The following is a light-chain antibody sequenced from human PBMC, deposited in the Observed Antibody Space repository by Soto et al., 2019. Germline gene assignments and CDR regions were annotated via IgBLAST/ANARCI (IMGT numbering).Light chain of an antibody. CDR2: LGS. CDR3: MQALQSPRT. J-gene: IGKJ2*01. Sequence: DIVMTQSPLSLPVTPGEPASSSCRSSQSLLHSNGYNYLDWYLQKPGQSPQLLIYLGSNRASGVPARVSGSVAGTDFTLKISRVESEAVGVYYCMQALQSPRTCGQGTKLEIK. V-gene: IGKV2-28*01. CDR1: QSLLHSNGYNY.